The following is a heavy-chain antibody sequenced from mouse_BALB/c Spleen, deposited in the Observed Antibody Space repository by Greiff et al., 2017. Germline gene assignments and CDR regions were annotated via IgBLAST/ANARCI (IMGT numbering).Heavy chain of an antibody. J-gene: IGHJ1*01. CDR1: GYTFTSYT. CDR3: ARDYGNYVSYWYFDV. Sequence: QVQLQQSAAELARPGASVKMSCKASGYTFTSYTMHWVKQRPGQGLEWIGYINPSSGYTEYNQKFKDKTTLTADKSSSTAYMQLSSLTSEDSAVYYCARDYGNYVSYWYFDVWGAGTTVTVSS. CDR2: INPSSGYT. V-gene: IGHV1-4*02. D-gene: IGHD2-1*01.